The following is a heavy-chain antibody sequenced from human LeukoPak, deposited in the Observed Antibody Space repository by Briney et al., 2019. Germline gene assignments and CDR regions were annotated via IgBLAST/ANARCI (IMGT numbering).Heavy chain of an antibody. CDR1: GFTFSSYA. Sequence: GGSLRLSCAASGFTFSSYAMSWVRQAPGKGLEWVSAISGSGGSTYYADSVKGRFTISRDNSKNTLYLQMNSLRAEDTAVYYCAKDRMVRGATALFDYWGQGTLVTVSS. V-gene: IGHV3-23*01. J-gene: IGHJ4*02. CDR2: ISGSGGST. CDR3: AKDRMVRGATALFDY. D-gene: IGHD3-10*01.